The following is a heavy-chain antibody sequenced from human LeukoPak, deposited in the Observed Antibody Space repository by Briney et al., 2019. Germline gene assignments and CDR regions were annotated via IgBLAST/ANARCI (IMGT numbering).Heavy chain of an antibody. CDR1: GFTFSTSDS. J-gene: IGHJ5*01. Sequence: PGGSLRLSCAGSGFTFSTSDSMHWVRQAPGKGLEWVAVISYDGSNKYYADSVKGRFTISRDNAKNSLYLQMNSLKVEDTAIYYCARDNWVDCWGQGTLVTVSS. CDR2: ISYDGSNK. V-gene: IGHV3-30*03. CDR3: ARDNWVDC.